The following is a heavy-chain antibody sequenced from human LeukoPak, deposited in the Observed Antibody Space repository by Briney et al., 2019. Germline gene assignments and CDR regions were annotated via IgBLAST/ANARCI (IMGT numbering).Heavy chain of an antibody. V-gene: IGHV3-7*01. D-gene: IGHD1-26*01. CDR1: GFTFTKHW. J-gene: IGHJ4*02. CDR3: ARDYRGGWNDY. CDR2: IREDGGEK. Sequence: GGSLRLSCAVTGFTFTKHWMSWVRQSKDKGLGCVAKIREDGGEKHYVDSVKGRFTISRDNAKNSLYLQMNNLSVDDTAVYYCARDYRGGWNDYWGQGTLVTVST.